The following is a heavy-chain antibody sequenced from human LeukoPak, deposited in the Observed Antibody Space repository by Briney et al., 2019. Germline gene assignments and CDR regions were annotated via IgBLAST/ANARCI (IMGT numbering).Heavy chain of an antibody. V-gene: IGHV3-9*01. Sequence: GGSLRLSCAASGFTFDDYAMHWVRQAPGKGLEWVSGISWNSGSIGYADSVKGRFTISRDNAKNSLYLQMNSLRAEDTALYYCAKSAMIVVVTYAFDIWGQGTMVTVSS. CDR3: AKSAMIVVVTYAFDI. D-gene: IGHD3-22*01. J-gene: IGHJ3*02. CDR1: GFTFDDYA. CDR2: ISWNSGSI.